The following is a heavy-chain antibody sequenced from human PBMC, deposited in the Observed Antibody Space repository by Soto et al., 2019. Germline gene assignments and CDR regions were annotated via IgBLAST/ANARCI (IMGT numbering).Heavy chain of an antibody. CDR2: MYHSGST. Sequence: SEALSLTCAVSGGSISSGGYSWSWIRQPPGKGLEWIGYMYHSGSTYYNPSLKSRVTISIDRSKNQFSLKLSSVTAADTAVYYCARLLWSRGDWFDPWGQGTLVTVSS. V-gene: IGHV4-30-2*01. D-gene: IGHD3-10*01. CDR3: ARLLWSRGDWFDP. CDR1: GGSISSGGYS. J-gene: IGHJ5*02.